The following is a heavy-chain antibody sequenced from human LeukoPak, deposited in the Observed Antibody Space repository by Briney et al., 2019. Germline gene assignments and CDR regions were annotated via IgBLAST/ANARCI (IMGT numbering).Heavy chain of an antibody. CDR2: ISAYNGNT. CDR3: ARGCSSTSCYAGRYYSYGMDV. V-gene: IGHV1-18*01. CDR1: GYTFTSYG. Sequence: GASVKVSCKASGYTFTSYGISWGRQAPGQGLEWMGWISAYNGNTNYAQKLQGRVTMTTDTSTSTAYMELRSLKSDDTAVYYCARGCSSTSCYAGRYYSYGMDVWGQGTTVTVSS. D-gene: IGHD2-2*01. J-gene: IGHJ6*02.